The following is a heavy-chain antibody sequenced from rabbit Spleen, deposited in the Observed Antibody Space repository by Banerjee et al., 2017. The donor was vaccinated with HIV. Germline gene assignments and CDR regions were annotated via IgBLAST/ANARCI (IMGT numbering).Heavy chain of an antibody. J-gene: IGHJ3*01. V-gene: IGHV1S45*01. D-gene: IGHD4-1*01. CDR1: GLDFSSSYW. Sequence: QEQLVEYGGDLVQPEGSLTLTCKASGLDFSSSYWICWVRQAPGKGLEWIACIYVGSGGGTKYASWAKGRFTFSKTSSTTVTLQMTSLTAADTATYFCARDLDGVIGWNFGWWGQGTLVTVS. CDR3: ARDLDGVIGWNFGW. CDR2: IYVGSGGGT.